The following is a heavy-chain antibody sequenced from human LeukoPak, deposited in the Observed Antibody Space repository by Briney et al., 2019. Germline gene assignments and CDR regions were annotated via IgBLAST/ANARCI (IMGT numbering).Heavy chain of an antibody. J-gene: IGHJ4*02. CDR2: IYYSGST. V-gene: IGHV4-59*12. Sequence: PSETLSLTCTVSGGSISSYYWSWIRQPPGKGLEWIGYIYYSGSTNYNPSLKSRVTMSVDTSKNQFSLKLSSVTAADTAVYYCARGYSNGYVDYWGQGTLVTVSS. D-gene: IGHD5-18*01. CDR3: ARGYSNGYVDY. CDR1: GGSISSYY.